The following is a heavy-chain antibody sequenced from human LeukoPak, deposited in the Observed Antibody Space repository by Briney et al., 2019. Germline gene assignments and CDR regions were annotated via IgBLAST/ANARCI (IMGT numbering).Heavy chain of an antibody. CDR3: ARDVGARGKNWFDP. CDR2: ISSSSSYI. J-gene: IGHJ5*02. V-gene: IGHV3-21*01. D-gene: IGHD1-26*01. CDR1: GFTFSSYS. Sequence: GGSLRLSCAASGFTFSSYSMNWVRQAPGKGLAWVSSISSSSSYIYYADSVKGRFTISRDNAKNSLYLQMNSLRAEDTAVYYCARDVGARGKNWFDPWGQGTLVTVSS.